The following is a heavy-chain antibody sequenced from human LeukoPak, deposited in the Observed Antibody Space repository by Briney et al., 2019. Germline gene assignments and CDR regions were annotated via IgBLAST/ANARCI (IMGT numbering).Heavy chain of an antibody. J-gene: IGHJ4*02. V-gene: IGHV3-7*01. CDR1: GFTISTYW. CDR2: INRDGSKK. Sequence: PGGSLRLSCTASGFTISTYWMSWVRQAPGKGLEWVANINRDGSKKYYVDSVKGRFTISRDNSKNTLYLQMNSLRTEDTAVYYCVRDRGDGYNQIDYWGQGTLVTVSS. D-gene: IGHD5-24*01. CDR3: VRDRGDGYNQIDY.